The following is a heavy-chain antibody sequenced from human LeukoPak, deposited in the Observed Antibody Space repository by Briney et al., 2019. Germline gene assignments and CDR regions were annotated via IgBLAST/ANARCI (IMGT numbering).Heavy chain of an antibody. Sequence: PSETLSLTCTVSGGSISSYYWSWIRQPPGKGLEWIGYIYYSGSTNYDPSLKSRVTMSVDTSKNQFSLKLSSVTAADTAVYYCARERPCSGGSCYPDYWGQGTLVTVSS. V-gene: IGHV4-59*12. J-gene: IGHJ4*02. CDR2: IYYSGST. CDR1: GGSISSYY. D-gene: IGHD2-15*01. CDR3: ARERPCSGGSCYPDY.